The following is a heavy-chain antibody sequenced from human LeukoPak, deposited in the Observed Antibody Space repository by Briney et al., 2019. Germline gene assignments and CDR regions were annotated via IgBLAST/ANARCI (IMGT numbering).Heavy chain of an antibody. CDR3: ARQSYSYYGSGSYDNWFDP. CDR2: FSPGDSKT. V-gene: IGHV5-51*01. Sequence: GESLKISCKGSGYSFTSYWIGWVRQMPGKGLDWMGIFSPGDSKTRYSPSFQGQVTISADKSISTAYLQWSSLKASDTAMYYCARQSYSYYGSGSYDNWFDPWGQGTLVTVSS. D-gene: IGHD3-10*01. CDR1: GYSFTSYW. J-gene: IGHJ5*02.